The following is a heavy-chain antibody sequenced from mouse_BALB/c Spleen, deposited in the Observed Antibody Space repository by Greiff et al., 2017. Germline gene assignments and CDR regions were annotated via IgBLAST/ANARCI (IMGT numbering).Heavy chain of an antibody. CDR1: GYSITSDYA. V-gene: IGHV3-2*02. Sequence: EVKLMESGPGLVKPSQSLSLTCTVTGYSITSDYAWNWIRQFPGNKLEWMGYISYSGSTSYNPSLKSRISITRDTSKNQFFLQLNSVTTEDTATYYCALLDSSGYFDYWGQGTTLTVSS. D-gene: IGHD3-2*01. J-gene: IGHJ2*01. CDR2: ISYSGST. CDR3: ALLDSSGYFDY.